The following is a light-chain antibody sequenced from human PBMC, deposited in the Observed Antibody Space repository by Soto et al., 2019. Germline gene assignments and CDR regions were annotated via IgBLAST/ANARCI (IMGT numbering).Light chain of an antibody. CDR1: QSVSSSY. V-gene: IGKV3-11*01. Sequence: EVVLTQCPGTLSLSPGERATLSCRASQSVSSSYLAWYQQKPGQAPRLIIYDASNRETGIPARFSGSGSGTEFTLTISSLEPEDFAVYDCQQRSNWTPTFGQGTKVDIK. J-gene: IGKJ1*01. CDR2: DAS. CDR3: QQRSNWTPT.